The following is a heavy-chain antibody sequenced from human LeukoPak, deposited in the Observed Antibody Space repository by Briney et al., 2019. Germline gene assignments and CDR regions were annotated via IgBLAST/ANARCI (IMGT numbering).Heavy chain of an antibody. D-gene: IGHD3-10*01. Sequence: SETLSLTCTVSGGSISSSSYYWGWIRQPPGKGLEWIGSIYYSGSTYYNPSLKSRVTISVDTSKNQFSLKLSSVTAADTAVYYCARKGMVRGIPIDYWGQGTLVTVSS. CDR3: ARKGMVRGIPIDY. CDR2: IYYSGST. J-gene: IGHJ4*02. V-gene: IGHV4-39*01. CDR1: GGSISSSSYY.